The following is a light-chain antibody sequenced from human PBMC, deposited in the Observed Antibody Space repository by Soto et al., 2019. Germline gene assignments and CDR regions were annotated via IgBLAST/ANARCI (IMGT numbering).Light chain of an antibody. CDR3: LQHNTYPRT. CDR2: AAS. Sequence: DIQMTQSPSSLSASVGDRVTITCRPSQAIRNDLGWYQQKPAKAPKRXIYAASNLHSGVPSRFSGSGSGTEFTLTISSLQPEDSATYYCLQHNTYPRTFGQGTQVDI. CDR1: QAIRND. J-gene: IGKJ1*01. V-gene: IGKV1-17*01.